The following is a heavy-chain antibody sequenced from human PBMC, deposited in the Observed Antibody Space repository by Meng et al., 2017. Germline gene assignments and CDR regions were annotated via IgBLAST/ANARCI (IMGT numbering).Heavy chain of an antibody. CDR3: ARDSHIPTGKVVVEAAQDFDD. CDR2: ISYDGSNK. D-gene: IGHD2-15*01. CDR1: GFTFSTYP. Sequence: LSLTCAASGFTFSTYPIHWVRQAPGKGLEWVAVISYDGSNKYYADSVKGRFTISRDNSKNTLYLQMNSLRAEDTAVYYCARDSHIPTGKVVVEAAQDFDDWGQGTLVTVSS. J-gene: IGHJ4*02. V-gene: IGHV3-30*01.